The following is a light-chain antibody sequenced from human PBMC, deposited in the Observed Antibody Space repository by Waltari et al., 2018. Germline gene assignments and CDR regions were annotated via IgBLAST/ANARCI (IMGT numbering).Light chain of an antibody. CDR2: GAS. CDR3: QQYNNWLFT. CDR1: QSVSSN. V-gene: IGKV3-15*01. Sequence: EIVVTQSPATLSVSPGERATLSCRASQSVSSNLAWYQQKPGQAPRLLIYGASTRATGIPARFSGSGSGTEFTLTISSLQSEDFAVYYCQQYNNWLFTFGPGTKVDIK. J-gene: IGKJ3*01.